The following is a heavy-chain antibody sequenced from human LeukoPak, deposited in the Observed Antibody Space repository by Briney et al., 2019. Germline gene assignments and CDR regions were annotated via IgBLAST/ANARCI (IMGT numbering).Heavy chain of an antibody. V-gene: IGHV1-69*04. CDR1: GGTFSSYA. CDR3: ARDLWFGESDYYYYGMDV. Sequence: GASVKVSCKASGGTFSSYAISWVRQAPGQGLEWMGRIIPILSIANYAQKFQGRVTITADKSTSTAYMELSSLRSEDTAVYYCARDLWFGESDYYYYGMDVWGQGTTVTVSS. J-gene: IGHJ6*02. D-gene: IGHD3-10*01. CDR2: IIPILSIA.